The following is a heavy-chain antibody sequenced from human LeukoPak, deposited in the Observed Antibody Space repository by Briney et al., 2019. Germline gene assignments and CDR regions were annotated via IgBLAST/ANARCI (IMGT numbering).Heavy chain of an antibody. CDR1: GGSISSSSYY. D-gene: IGHD6-13*01. CDR2: IYYSGST. CDR3: ARLRSWYIAFDT. Sequence: PSETLSLTCTVSGGSISSSSYYWGWIRQPPGKGLEWIGSIYYSGSTYYNPSLKSRVTISVDTSKNQFSLKLSSVTAADTAVYYCARLRSWYIAFDTWGQGTMVTVSS. J-gene: IGHJ3*02. V-gene: IGHV4-39*01.